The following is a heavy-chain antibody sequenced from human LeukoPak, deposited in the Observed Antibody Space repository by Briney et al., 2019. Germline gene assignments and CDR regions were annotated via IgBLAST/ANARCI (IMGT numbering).Heavy chain of an antibody. CDR2: IYYSGST. D-gene: IGHD6-13*01. J-gene: IGHJ4*02. Sequence: SETLSLTCTVSGGSLSSYYWSWIRQPPGKGLEWIGYIYYSGSTNYNPSLKSRVTISVDTSKNQFSLKLSSVTAADTAVYYYARRASYSSSWSNYYFDYWGQGTLVTVSS. CDR1: GGSLSSYY. V-gene: IGHV4-59*08. CDR3: ARRASYSSSWSNYYFDY.